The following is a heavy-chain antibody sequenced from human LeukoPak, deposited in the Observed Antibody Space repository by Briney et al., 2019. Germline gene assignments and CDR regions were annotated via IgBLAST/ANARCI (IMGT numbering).Heavy chain of an antibody. CDR2: ISYDGSNK. J-gene: IGHJ4*02. V-gene: IGHV3-30*04. Sequence: GGSLRLSCAASGFTFSSYAMHGVRQAPGKGLEWVAVISYDGSNKYYADSVKGRFTISRDNSKNTLYLQMNSLRAEDTAVYYCARESLVVTLRHFDYWGQGTLVTVSS. CDR1: GFTFSSYA. CDR3: ARESLVVTLRHFDY. D-gene: IGHD4-23*01.